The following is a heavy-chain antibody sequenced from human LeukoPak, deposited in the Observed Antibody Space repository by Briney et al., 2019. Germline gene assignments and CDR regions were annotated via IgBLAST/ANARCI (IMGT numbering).Heavy chain of an antibody. Sequence: GSLRLSCAASGFTFSSYSMNWVRQAPGKGLEWVSSISSSSSYIYYADSVKGRFTISRDNAKNSLYLQMNSLRAEDTAVYYCARAPGYCSSTSCYFDYWGQGTLVTVSS. CDR1: GFTFSSYS. CDR2: ISSSSSYI. D-gene: IGHD2-2*01. CDR3: ARAPGYCSSTSCYFDY. V-gene: IGHV3-21*01. J-gene: IGHJ4*02.